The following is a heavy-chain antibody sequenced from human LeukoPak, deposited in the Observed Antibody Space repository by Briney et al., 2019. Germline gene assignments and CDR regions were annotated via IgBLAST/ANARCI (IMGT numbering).Heavy chain of an antibody. CDR2: ISSSSSYI. CDR3: ARGGAAGDAFDI. J-gene: IGHJ3*02. Sequence: PGGSLRLSCAASGFTFSSYSMNWVRQAPGKGLEWVSSISSSSSYIYYADSVKGRFTISRDNAKNSLYLQMNSLRAEDTAAYYCARGGAAGDAFDIWGQGTMVTVSS. V-gene: IGHV3-21*01. D-gene: IGHD6-25*01. CDR1: GFTFSSYS.